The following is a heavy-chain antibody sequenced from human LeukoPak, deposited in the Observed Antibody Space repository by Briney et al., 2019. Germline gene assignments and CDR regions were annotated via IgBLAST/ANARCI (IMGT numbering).Heavy chain of an antibody. CDR1: GFTFSGYW. CDR2: INKDGSEK. Sequence: GGSLRLSCVASGFTFSGYWMSWVRQAPGKGLEWVANINKDGSEKYYADSVKGRFTISRDNANKLLYLQMNSLRDEDTAVYYCARDGSSFDYWGQGTLVTVSS. CDR3: ARDGSSFDY. D-gene: IGHD1-1*01. J-gene: IGHJ4*02. V-gene: IGHV3-7*01.